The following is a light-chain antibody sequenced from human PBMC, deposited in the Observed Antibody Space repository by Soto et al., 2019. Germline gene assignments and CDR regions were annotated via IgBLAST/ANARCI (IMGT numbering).Light chain of an antibody. J-gene: IGKJ4*01. CDR3: QQRSNWQGAT. CDR2: EAS. Sequence: EIVLTQSPGTLSLSPGERATLSCRASQSVSSTYLTWYQQKPGQAPRLLIYEASRRATGIPDRFSGSGSGTDFSLTISSLEPEDFAVYYCQQRSNWQGATFGGGTKVDIK. V-gene: IGKV3D-20*02. CDR1: QSVSSTY.